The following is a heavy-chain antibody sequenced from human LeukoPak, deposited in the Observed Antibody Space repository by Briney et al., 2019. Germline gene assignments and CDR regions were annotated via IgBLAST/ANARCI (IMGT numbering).Heavy chain of an antibody. J-gene: IGHJ4*02. D-gene: IGHD4-23*01. CDR1: GFIFSNYA. CDR2: ISGSGGST. V-gene: IGHV3-23*01. Sequence: GGSLRLSCAASGFIFSNYAMSWVRQTPGKGLEWVSTISGSGGSTYLADSVKGRFTISRDNSKNTLYLQMNSLRGEDTAVYYCSKDVVTAAIWGQGTLVTVSS. CDR3: SKDVVTAAI.